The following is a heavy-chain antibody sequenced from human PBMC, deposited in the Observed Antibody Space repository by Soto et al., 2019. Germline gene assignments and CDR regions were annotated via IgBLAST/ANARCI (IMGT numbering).Heavy chain of an antibody. Sequence: GGSLRLSCAASGFTFSSYAMSWVRQAPGKGLEWVSAISGSGGSTYYAVSVKGRFTISRDNSKNTLYLQMNSLRAGDTAVYSCAKDDCGDDCCDAFYIWGQGTMVTVSS. J-gene: IGHJ3*02. D-gene: IGHD2-21*01. V-gene: IGHV3-23*01. CDR1: GFTFSSYA. CDR3: AKDDCGDDCCDAFYI. CDR2: ISGSGGST.